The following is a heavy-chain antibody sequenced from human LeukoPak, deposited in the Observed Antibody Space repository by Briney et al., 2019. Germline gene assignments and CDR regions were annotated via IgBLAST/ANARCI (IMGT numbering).Heavy chain of an antibody. Sequence: PSETLSLTCTVSGGFISSYYWSWIRQPPGKGLEWIGYIYYSGGPNYNPSLKSRVTISVDTSKNQFSLKLSSVTAADTAVYYCARRRGGYKPGFDYWGQGTLVTVSS. CDR1: GGFISSYY. J-gene: IGHJ4*02. CDR2: IYYSGGP. CDR3: ARRRGGYKPGFDY. V-gene: IGHV4-59*08. D-gene: IGHD5-24*01.